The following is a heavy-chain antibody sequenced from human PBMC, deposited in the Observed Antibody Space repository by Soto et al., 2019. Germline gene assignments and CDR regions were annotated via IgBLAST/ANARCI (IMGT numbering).Heavy chain of an antibody. CDR1: GFTFSNAW. J-gene: IGHJ4*02. D-gene: IGHD2-8*01. V-gene: IGHV3-15*01. CDR2: IKSKTDGGTT. Sequence: VQLVESGGGLVKPGGSLRLSCAASGFTFSNAWMSWVRQAQGKGLEWVGRIKSKTDGGTTDYAAPVKGRFTISRDDSKNTLYLQMNSLKTADTAVYYSTTVLIMVYAIEEDYWGQGTLVTVSS. CDR3: TTVLIMVYAIEEDY.